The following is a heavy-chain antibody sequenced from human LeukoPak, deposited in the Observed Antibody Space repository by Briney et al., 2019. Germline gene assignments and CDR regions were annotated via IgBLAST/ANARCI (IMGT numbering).Heavy chain of an antibody. Sequence: ASVKVSCKASGYTFTSYGISWVRQAPGQGLEWMGWINPNSGGTNYAQKFQGRVTMTRDTSISTAYMELSRLRSDDTAVYYCASWPYCSGGSCYSSDYWGQGTLVTVSS. CDR2: INPNSGGT. CDR3: ASWPYCSGGSCYSSDY. V-gene: IGHV1-2*02. CDR1: GYTFTSYG. J-gene: IGHJ4*02. D-gene: IGHD2-15*01.